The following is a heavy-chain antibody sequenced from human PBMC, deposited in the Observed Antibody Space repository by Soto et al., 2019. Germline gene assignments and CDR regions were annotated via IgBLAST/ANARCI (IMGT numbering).Heavy chain of an antibody. Sequence: SVKVSCKASGGTFSSYAISWVRQAPGQVLEWMGGIIPIFGTANYAQKFQGRVTITADESTSTAYMELSSLRSEDTAVYYCARDPGKGYDFWSGYSRGGMDVWGQGTTVTVSS. CDR3: ARDPGKGYDFWSGYSRGGMDV. V-gene: IGHV1-69*13. D-gene: IGHD3-3*01. CDR1: GGTFSSYA. J-gene: IGHJ6*02. CDR2: IIPIFGTA.